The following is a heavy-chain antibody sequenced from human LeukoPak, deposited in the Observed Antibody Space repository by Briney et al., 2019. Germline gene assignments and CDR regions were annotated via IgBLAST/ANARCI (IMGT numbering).Heavy chain of an antibody. CDR3: ARQGREVLRFLEWLSPRDGFDY. CDR2: IYYSGST. V-gene: IGHV4-39*01. J-gene: IGHJ4*02. Sequence: SETLSLTCTVSGGSISSSSYYWGWIRQPPGTGLEWIGSIYYSGSTYYNPSLKSRVTISVDTSKNQFSLKLSSVTAADTAVYYCARQGREVLRFLEWLSPRDGFDYWGQGTLVTVSS. D-gene: IGHD3-3*01. CDR1: GGSISSSSYY.